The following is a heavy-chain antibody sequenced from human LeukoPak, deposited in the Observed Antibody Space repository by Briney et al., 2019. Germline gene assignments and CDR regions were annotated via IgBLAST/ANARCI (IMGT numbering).Heavy chain of an antibody. V-gene: IGHV3-23*01. J-gene: IGHJ6*02. CDR1: GFTFSSYA. Sequence: GGSLRLSCAASGFTFSSYAMSWVRQAPGKGLEWVSAISGSGGSTYYADSVKGRFTISRDNSKNTLYLQMNSVRAEDTAVYYCARDSPYYYGMDVWGQGTTVTVSS. CDR3: ARDSPYYYGMDV. CDR2: ISGSGGST.